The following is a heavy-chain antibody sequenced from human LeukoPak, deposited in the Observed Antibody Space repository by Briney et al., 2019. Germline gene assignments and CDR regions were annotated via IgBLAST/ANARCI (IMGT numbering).Heavy chain of an antibody. V-gene: IGHV4-34*01. Sequence: SETLSLTCAVYGGSFSGYYWSGLRQPPGKGLEWVGEINHSGSTNYNPSLKSRVTISVDTSKNQFSLKLSSVTAADTAVYYCARRWQSYDFWSGYYRSDGWFDPWGQGTLVTVSS. J-gene: IGHJ5*02. CDR3: ARRWQSYDFWSGYYRSDGWFDP. CDR1: GGSFSGYY. D-gene: IGHD3-3*01. CDR2: INHSGST.